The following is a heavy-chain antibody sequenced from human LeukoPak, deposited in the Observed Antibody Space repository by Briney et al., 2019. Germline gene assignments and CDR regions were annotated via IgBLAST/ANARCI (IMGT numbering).Heavy chain of an antibody. Sequence: PGGSLRLSCAASGFTFSSYWMNWVRQAPGKGLEWVANINQDGSEKSYVDSVKGRFTISRDNAKNSLYLQMNSPRAEDTAFYYCARGEGVTNDYWGQGTLVTVSS. CDR1: GFTFSSYW. D-gene: IGHD2-21*02. J-gene: IGHJ4*02. V-gene: IGHV3-7*01. CDR3: ARGEGVTNDY. CDR2: INQDGSEK.